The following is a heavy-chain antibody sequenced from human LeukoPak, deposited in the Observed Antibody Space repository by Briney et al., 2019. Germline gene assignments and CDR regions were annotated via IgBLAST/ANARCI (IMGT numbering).Heavy chain of an antibody. Sequence: SETLSLTCTVSGCSISGCYWSWIRQPPGKGLECIGYIYYSGSTNYNPSLKSRVTISVDTSRNQFSLKLTSVTAADTAVYYCAKVSDRDSSGYYWGFEYWGQGTLVTVSS. CDR2: IYYSGST. V-gene: IGHV4-59*08. J-gene: IGHJ4*02. CDR3: AKVSDRDSSGYYWGFEY. CDR1: GCSISGCY. D-gene: IGHD3-22*01.